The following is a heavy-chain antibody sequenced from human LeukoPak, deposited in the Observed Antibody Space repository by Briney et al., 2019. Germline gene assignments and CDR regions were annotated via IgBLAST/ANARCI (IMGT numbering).Heavy chain of an antibody. D-gene: IGHD3-22*01. CDR2: IYYSGST. J-gene: IGHJ4*02. V-gene: IGHV4-59*01. CDR1: GGSISSYY. Sequence: SETLSLTGTVSGGSISSYYWSWIRQPPGKGLEWIGYIYYSGSTNYNPSLKSRVTISVDTSKNQFSLKLSSVTAADTAVYYCASNYYDSSGYYHDYWGQGTLVTVSS. CDR3: ASNYYDSSGYYHDY.